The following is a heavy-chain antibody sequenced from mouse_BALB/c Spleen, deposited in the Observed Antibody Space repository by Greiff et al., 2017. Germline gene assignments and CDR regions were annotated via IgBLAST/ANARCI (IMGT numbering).Heavy chain of an antibody. CDR3: ARSSYGWFAY. J-gene: IGHJ3*01. Sequence: EVKLMESGGGLVQPGGSRKLSCAASGFTFSSFGMPWVRQAPEKGLEWVAYISSGSSTIYYADTVKGRFTISRDNTKNTLFLQMTSLRSEDTAMYYCARSSYGWFAYWGQGTLVTVSA. V-gene: IGHV5-17*02. CDR1: GFTFSSFG. D-gene: IGHD1-1*02. CDR2: ISSGSSTI.